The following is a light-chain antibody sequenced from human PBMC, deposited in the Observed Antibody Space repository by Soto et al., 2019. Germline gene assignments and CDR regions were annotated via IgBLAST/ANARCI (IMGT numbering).Light chain of an antibody. V-gene: IGKV3-20*01. J-gene: IGKJ5*01. CDR3: HQSYDLPT. Sequence: IVLTQSPGTLSVSPGERATLSCRASQSVSSSYLAWYQQKRGQAPRLLVYGASSRATGIPDRFSGSGSGTDFTLTVSSMQPEDFATYYCHQSYDLPTFGQGTRLEIK. CDR1: QSVSSSY. CDR2: GAS.